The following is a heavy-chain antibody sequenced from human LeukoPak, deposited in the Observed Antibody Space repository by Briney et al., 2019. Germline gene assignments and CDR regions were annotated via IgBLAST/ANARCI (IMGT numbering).Heavy chain of an antibody. CDR2: ISDSSGTT. Sequence: TGGSLRLSCAASGFTFSNYAMSWVRQAPGKGLEWVSSISDSSGTTSYAGSVKGRFTISRDDSKNTLYLQLNSLRAEDTAVYYCARDPDAGYSSGWFLNWFDPWGQGTLVTVSS. CDR1: GFTFSNYA. V-gene: IGHV3-23*01. J-gene: IGHJ5*02. CDR3: ARDPDAGYSSGWFLNWFDP. D-gene: IGHD6-19*01.